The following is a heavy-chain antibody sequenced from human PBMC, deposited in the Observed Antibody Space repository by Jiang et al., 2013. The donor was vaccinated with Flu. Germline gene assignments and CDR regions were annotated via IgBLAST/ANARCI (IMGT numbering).Heavy chain of an antibody. D-gene: IGHD2/OR15-2a*01. V-gene: IGHV4-59*08. CDR3: ARLSQIYSWFDP. Sequence: SGPGLVKPSETLSLTCTVSGGSISSYYWSWIRQPPGKGLEWIGYIYYSGSTNYNPSLKSRVTISVDTSKNQFSLKLSSVTAADTAVYYCARLSQIYSWFDPWGQGTLVTVSS. CDR2: IYYSGST. CDR1: GGSISSYY. J-gene: IGHJ5*02.